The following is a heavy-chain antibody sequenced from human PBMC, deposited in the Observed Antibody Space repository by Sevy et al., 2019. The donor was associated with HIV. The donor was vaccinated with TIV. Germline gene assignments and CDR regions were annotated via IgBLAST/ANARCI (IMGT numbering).Heavy chain of an antibody. CDR1: GGSIIDYY. Sequence: SETLSLTCTVSGGSIIDYYWTWIRQPAGKGLEWLGRIYISGSTEYNPSLKSRVSMSLDTSKNTFSLKLTSMTAADTAVYYCARGPQSCNSVSCYSALSWGQGILVTVSS. CDR3: ARGPQSCNSVSCYSALS. J-gene: IGHJ4*02. CDR2: IYISGST. V-gene: IGHV4-4*07. D-gene: IGHD2-15*01.